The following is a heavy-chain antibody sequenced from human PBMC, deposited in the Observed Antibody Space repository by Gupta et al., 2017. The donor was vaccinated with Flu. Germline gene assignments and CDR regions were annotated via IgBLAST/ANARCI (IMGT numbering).Heavy chain of an antibody. V-gene: IGHV3-48*03. CDR2: ISSSGST. J-gene: IGHJ4*02. CDR3: ARGHWDN. CDR1: GFTLSSYD. Sequence: EVQLVESGGHLVQPGGSLRLSCAASGFTLSSYDMSWVRQAPGRGLEWISFISSSGSTYYGDPVRGRFTISRDNAKNSLYLQMSGLRDEDTAIDYCARGHWDNWGQGTLVTVSS.